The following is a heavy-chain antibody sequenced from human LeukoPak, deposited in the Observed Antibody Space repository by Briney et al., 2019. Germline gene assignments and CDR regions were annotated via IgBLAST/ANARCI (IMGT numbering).Heavy chain of an antibody. CDR3: ARHGAARPYYYYGMDV. D-gene: IGHD6-6*01. V-gene: IGHV4-59*01. CDR1: GGSISSYY. J-gene: IGHJ6*02. Sequence: KPSETLSLTCTVSGGSISSYYWSWIRQPPGKGLEWIGYIYYSGSTNYNPSLKSRVTISVDTSKNQFSLKLSSVTAADTAVYYCARHGAARPYYYYGMDVWGQGTTVTVSS. CDR2: IYYSGST.